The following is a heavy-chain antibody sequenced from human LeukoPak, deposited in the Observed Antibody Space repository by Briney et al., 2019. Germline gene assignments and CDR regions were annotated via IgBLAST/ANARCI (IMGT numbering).Heavy chain of an antibody. J-gene: IGHJ4*02. D-gene: IGHD4-17*01. CDR1: GFTFNSYA. CDR3: AKDIGATVTTIDY. V-gene: IGHV3-23*01. Sequence: GGSLRLSCAASGFTFNSYAMSWVRHAPGKGLEWVSGISGSGGDTEYADSVKGRFTISRDNSKNTLYLQMNSLRAEDTAVYYCAKDIGATVTTIDYWGQGTLVTVSS. CDR2: ISGSGGDT.